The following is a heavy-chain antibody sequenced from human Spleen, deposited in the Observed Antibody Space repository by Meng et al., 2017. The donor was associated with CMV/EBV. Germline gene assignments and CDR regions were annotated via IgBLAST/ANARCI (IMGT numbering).Heavy chain of an antibody. D-gene: IGHD6-13*01. V-gene: IGHV3-9*01. Sequence: GGSLRLSCATSGFTFHDYAMYWVRQVPGQGLEWVSGISWNSATIGYASSVRGRFTTSRDNARNSLHLQMNSLTVEDTALYYCAKHSRIAAPSGYGMDVWGQGTTVTVSS. CDR1: GFTFHDYA. J-gene: IGHJ6*02. CDR3: AKHSRIAAPSGYGMDV. CDR2: ISWNSATI.